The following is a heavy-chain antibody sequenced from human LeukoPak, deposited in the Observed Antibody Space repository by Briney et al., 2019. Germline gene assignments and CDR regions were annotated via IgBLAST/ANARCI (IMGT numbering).Heavy chain of an antibody. D-gene: IGHD2/OR15-2a*01. J-gene: IGHJ4*02. CDR3: ATAFNSPFYGEN. CDR1: GFTFSSYG. CDR2: ISYDGSNK. Sequence: GRSLRLSCAASGFTFSSYGMHWVRQAPGKGLEWVAVISYDGSNKYYADSVKGRFTISRDNSKNTLYLQMNSLRAEDTAVYYCATAFNSPFYGENWGQGTLVTVSS. V-gene: IGHV3-30*03.